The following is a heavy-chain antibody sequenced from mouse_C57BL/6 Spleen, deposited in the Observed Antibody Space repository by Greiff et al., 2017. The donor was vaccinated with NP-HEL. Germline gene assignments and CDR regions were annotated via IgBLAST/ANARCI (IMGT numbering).Heavy chain of an antibody. J-gene: IGHJ2*01. D-gene: IGHD1-1*01. CDR1: GYTFTSYW. V-gene: IGHV1-50*01. CDR2: IDPSDSYT. Sequence: QVQLQQPGAELVKPGASVKLSCKASGYTFTSYWMQWVKQRPGQGLEWIGEIDPSDSYTNYNQKFKGKATLTVDTSSSTAYMQLSSLTSEDSAVYDCARSYSVTTVVRGFDYWGQGTTLTVSS. CDR3: ARSYSVTTVVRGFDY.